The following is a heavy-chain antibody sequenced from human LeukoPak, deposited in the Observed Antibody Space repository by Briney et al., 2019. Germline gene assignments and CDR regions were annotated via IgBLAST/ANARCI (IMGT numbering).Heavy chain of an antibody. J-gene: IGHJ2*01. CDR3: AKYGSGQLWLLGWYFDF. CDR1: GYTFYNYA. CDR2: ISHDGAST. V-gene: IGHV3-23*01. Sequence: PGGSLRLSCAVSGYTFYNYAVTWVRQAPGKGLEWVSSISHDGASTHYADSVKGRFTISRDNSKNTVFLQMDSLRAEDTAVCFCAKYGSGQLWLLGWYFDFWGRGTLVSVSS. D-gene: IGHD3-16*01.